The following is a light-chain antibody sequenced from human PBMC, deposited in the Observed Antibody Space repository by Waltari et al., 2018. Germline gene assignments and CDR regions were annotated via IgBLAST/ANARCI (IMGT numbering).Light chain of an antibody. CDR2: EVS. J-gene: IGLJ1*01. CDR3: SSHTSTVPHV. Sequence: QSALTQPASVSGSPGTSITIPCTGPSNDVGGYGYVSWYQQYPGRAPKLIIYEVSYRPSGISTRFSGSKSGNTASLTISGLQADDEADYYCSSHTSTVPHVFGTGTRVTV. CDR1: SNDVGGYGY. V-gene: IGLV2-14*01.